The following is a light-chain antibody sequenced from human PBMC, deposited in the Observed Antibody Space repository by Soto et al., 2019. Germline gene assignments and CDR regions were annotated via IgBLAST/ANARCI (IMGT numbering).Light chain of an antibody. CDR2: AAY. CDR1: QSSTTF. CDR3: QQAYGAPPT. J-gene: IGKJ1*01. V-gene: IGKV1-39*01. Sequence: DIQVTQSPSSLSASVGDRGTITCGARQSSTTFLNWYQQKPGSAPKVLIYAAYSLQAGVPSRFSGRGSGTDFSLTISSLQREDFATYYCQQAYGAPPTFGQGTKVDIK.